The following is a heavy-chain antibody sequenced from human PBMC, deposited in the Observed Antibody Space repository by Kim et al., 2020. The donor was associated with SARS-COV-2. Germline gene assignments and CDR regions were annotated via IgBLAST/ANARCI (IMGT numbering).Heavy chain of an antibody. V-gene: IGHV3-30-3*01. J-gene: IGHJ6*02. CDR2: ISYDGSNK. CDR1: GFTFSSYA. D-gene: IGHD3-9*01. Sequence: GGSLRLSCAASGFTFSSYAMHWVRQAPGKGLEWVAVISYDGSNKYYADSVKGRFTISRDNSKNTLYLQMNSLRAEDTAVYYCARVSPKYYDILTGYYLDYYYYGMDVWGQGTTVTVSS. CDR3: ARVSPKYYDILTGYYLDYYYYGMDV.